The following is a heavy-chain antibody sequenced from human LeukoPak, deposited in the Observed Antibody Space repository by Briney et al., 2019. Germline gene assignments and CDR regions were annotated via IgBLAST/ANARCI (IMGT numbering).Heavy chain of an antibody. D-gene: IGHD6-13*01. J-gene: IGHJ5*02. Sequence: SETLSLTCTVSGGSISGYYWSWIRQPPGKGLEWIGSIYHSGSTYYNPSLKSRVTISVDTSKNQFSLKLSSVTAADTAVYYCARDSSYSSSWTWGQGTLVTVSS. CDR3: ARDSSYSSSWT. CDR2: IYHSGST. V-gene: IGHV4-38-2*02. CDR1: GGSISGYY.